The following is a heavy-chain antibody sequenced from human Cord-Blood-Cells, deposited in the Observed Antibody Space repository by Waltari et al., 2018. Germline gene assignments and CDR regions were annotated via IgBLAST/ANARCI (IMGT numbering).Heavy chain of an antibody. V-gene: IGHV4-30-4*08. Sequence: QVQLQESGPGLVKPSQTLSLTCTVSGGSISSGDSYWSWIRQPPGKGLEWIGYIYYSGSTYYNPSLKSRVTISVDTSKNQFSLKLSSVTAADTAVYYCARDKPYSSSSRYGMDVWGQGTTVTVSS. J-gene: IGHJ6*02. CDR2: IYYSGST. CDR3: ARDKPYSSSSRYGMDV. D-gene: IGHD6-6*01. CDR1: GGSISSGDSY.